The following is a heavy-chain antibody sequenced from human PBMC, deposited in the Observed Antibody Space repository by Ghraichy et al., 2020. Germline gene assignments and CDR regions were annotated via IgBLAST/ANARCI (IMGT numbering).Heavy chain of an antibody. CDR3: AKDIGRYYYYFDY. CDR2: ISWNSGSI. J-gene: IGHJ4*02. D-gene: IGHD3-22*01. CDR1: GFTFDDYA. V-gene: IGHV3-9*01. Sequence: GGSLRLSCAASGFTFDDYAMHWVRQAPGKGLEWVSGISWNSGSIGYADSVKGRFTISRDNAKNSLYLQMNSLRAEDTALYYCAKDIGRYYYYFDYWGQGTLVTVSS.